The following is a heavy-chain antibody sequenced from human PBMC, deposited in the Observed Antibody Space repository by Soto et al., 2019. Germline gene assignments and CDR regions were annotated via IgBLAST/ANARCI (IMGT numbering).Heavy chain of an antibody. CDR2: IIPIFGTA. D-gene: IGHD1-20*01. CDR3: AIKQKEGRRGPCKVSAF. Sequence: SVKVSCKAPGGTFSSYAISWVRQSPGQGLEWMGGIIPIFGTANYAQKFQGRVTITADESTSTAYMELSSLRSEDTAVYYFAIKQKEGRRGPCKVSAFRGKGTS. J-gene: IGHJ6*03. CDR1: GGTFSSYA. V-gene: IGHV1-69*13.